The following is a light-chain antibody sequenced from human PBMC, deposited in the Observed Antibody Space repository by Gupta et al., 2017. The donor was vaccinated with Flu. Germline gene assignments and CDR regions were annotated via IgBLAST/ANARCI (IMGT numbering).Light chain of an antibody. Sequence: DIQMTQSPSSLSASVGDRVTITCRASQSISSYLNWYQQKPGKAPKLLIYAASSFHSGVPSRFSDSGSGTDFTLTISSLQPEDFATYYCHQSDSTPYSFGQGTKLEIK. CDR2: AAS. CDR1: QSISSY. V-gene: IGKV1-39*01. J-gene: IGKJ2*03. CDR3: HQSDSTPYS.